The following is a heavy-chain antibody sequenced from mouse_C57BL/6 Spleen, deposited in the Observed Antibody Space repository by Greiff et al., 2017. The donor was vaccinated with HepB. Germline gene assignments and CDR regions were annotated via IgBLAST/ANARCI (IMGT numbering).Heavy chain of an antibody. CDR2: ISDGGSYT. J-gene: IGHJ4*01. Sequence: EVQRVESGGGLVKPGGSLKLSCAASGFTFSSYAMSWVRQTPEKRLEWVATISDGGSYTYYPDNVKGRFTISRDNAKNNLYLQMSHLKSEDTAMYYCARERANWDVDYAMDYWGQGTSVTVSS. V-gene: IGHV5-4*01. CDR1: GFTFSSYA. D-gene: IGHD4-1*01. CDR3: ARERANWDVDYAMDY.